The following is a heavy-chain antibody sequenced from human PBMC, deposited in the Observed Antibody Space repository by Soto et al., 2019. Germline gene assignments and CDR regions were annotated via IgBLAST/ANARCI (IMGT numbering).Heavy chain of an antibody. J-gene: IGHJ4*02. V-gene: IGHV1-2*02. CDR1: GYTFTGHY. Sequence: GASVKVSCKASGYTFTGHYMHWVRQAPGQGPEWMGWISPNSGGTNYAQKFQGRVSMTRDTSISTAYMELSRLRSDDTAVYYCAREYSSTWYPFDYWGQGTLVTVSS. CDR3: AREYSSTWYPFDY. D-gene: IGHD6-13*01. CDR2: ISPNSGGT.